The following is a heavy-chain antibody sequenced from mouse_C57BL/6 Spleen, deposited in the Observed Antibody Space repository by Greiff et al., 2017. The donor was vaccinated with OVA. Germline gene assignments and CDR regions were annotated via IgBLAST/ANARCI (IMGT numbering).Heavy chain of an antibody. J-gene: IGHJ3*01. Sequence: VQLQQSGPELVQPGASVTLSCTASGYSFTDYYMHWVQQRPGKSLEWIGYINPSDGGTNSNQLFKGKATFTVNKSSSTSFMEIRRLTSEDSADYYGVYLDDGSREAWFAYWGKGTLVTVSA. CDR2: INPSDGGT. CDR3: VYLDDGSREAWFAY. V-gene: IGHV1-22*01. D-gene: IGHD1-1*01. CDR1: GYSFTDYY.